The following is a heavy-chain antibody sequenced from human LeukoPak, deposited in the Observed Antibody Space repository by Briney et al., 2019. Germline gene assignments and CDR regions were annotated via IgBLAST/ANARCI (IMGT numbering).Heavy chain of an antibody. V-gene: IGHV3-7*01. CDR3: GRLAHNAWYAIDY. CDR2: ILPDGSQK. D-gene: IGHD6-13*01. CDR1: GFTFSFYW. Sequence: GGSLRLSCEASGFTFSFYWMTWVRQAPGKGLEWVANILPDGSQKYYVDSVKGRFTISRDNPKNSLYLQINSLRAEDTAVYYCGRLAHNAWYAIDYWGQGTLVTVSS. J-gene: IGHJ4*02.